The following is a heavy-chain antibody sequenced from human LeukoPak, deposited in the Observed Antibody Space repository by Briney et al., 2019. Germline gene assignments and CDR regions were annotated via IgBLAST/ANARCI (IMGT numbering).Heavy chain of an antibody. Sequence: GASVKVSCKVSGYTLTELSMHWVRQAPGKGLEWMGGFDPEDGETIYAQKFQGRVTMTEDTSTDTAYMELSSLRSEDTAVYYCATEHQLLCRENAFDIWGQGTMVTVSS. V-gene: IGHV1-24*01. D-gene: IGHD2-2*01. CDR1: GYTLTELS. J-gene: IGHJ3*02. CDR2: FDPEDGET. CDR3: ATEHQLLCRENAFDI.